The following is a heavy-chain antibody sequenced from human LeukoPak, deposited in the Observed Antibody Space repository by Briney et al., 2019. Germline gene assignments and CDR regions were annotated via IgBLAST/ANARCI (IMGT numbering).Heavy chain of an antibody. Sequence: ASVKVSCKASGYTFTSYGISWVRQAPGQGLEWMGGIIPIFGTANYAQKFQGRVTITTDESTSTAYMELSSLRSEDTAVHYCARAHIVATIALWYWGQGTLVTVSS. CDR1: GYTFTSYG. CDR3: ARAHIVATIALWY. V-gene: IGHV1-69*05. D-gene: IGHD5-12*01. CDR2: IIPIFGTA. J-gene: IGHJ4*02.